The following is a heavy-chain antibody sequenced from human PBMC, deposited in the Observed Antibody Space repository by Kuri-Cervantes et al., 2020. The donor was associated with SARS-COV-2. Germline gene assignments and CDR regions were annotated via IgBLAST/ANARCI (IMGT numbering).Heavy chain of an antibody. CDR3: TTGEGIAVAAVVY. Sequence: GESLKISCAASGFTFSSYAMSWVRQAPGKGLEWVSAISGSGGSTYYADSVKGRFTISRDNSKNTLYLQMNSLRAEDTAVYYCTTGEGIAVAAVVYWGQGTLVTVSS. J-gene: IGHJ4*02. V-gene: IGHV3-23*01. CDR2: ISGSGGST. D-gene: IGHD6-19*01. CDR1: GFTFSSYA.